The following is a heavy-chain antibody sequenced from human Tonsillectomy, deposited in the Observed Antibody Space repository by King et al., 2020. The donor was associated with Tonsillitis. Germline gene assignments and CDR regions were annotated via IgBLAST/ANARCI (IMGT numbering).Heavy chain of an antibody. V-gene: IGHV1-69*04. D-gene: IGHD6-19*01. J-gene: IGHJ6*02. CDR2: IIPILGIA. Sequence: QLVQSGAEVKKPGSSVKVSYKASGGTFSRYAISWVRQAPGQGLEWMGRIIPILGIANYAQKFQGGVTITADESTSTAYMDLSSLRSKETAVYYCARDRREAVAGMSYYYYYGMDVWGQGTTVTVSS. CDR3: ARDRREAVAGMSYYYYYGMDV. CDR1: GGTFSRYA.